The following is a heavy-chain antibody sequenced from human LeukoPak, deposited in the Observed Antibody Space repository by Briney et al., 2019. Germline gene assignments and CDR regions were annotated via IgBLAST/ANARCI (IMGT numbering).Heavy chain of an antibody. Sequence: SVKVSCKASGGTFSSYAISWVRQAPGQGLEWMGRIIPILGIANYAQKFQGRVTITADKSTSTAYMELSSLRSEDTAVYYCARDPIADSMVRGVTHPVDYWGQGTLVTVSS. D-gene: IGHD3-10*01. CDR2: IIPILGIA. CDR3: ARDPIADSMVRGVTHPVDY. V-gene: IGHV1-69*04. CDR1: GGTFSSYA. J-gene: IGHJ4*02.